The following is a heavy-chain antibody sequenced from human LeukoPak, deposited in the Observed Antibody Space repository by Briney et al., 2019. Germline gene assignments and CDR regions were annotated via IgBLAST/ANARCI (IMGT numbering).Heavy chain of an antibody. CDR1: GFTFSNYW. CDR2: INSDGTIT. Sequence: GGSLRLSCAVSGFTFSNYWMHWVRQAPGKGLLWVSRINSDGTITTYADSVKGRFTISRDNAKNTLYLQMNGLRAEDTAVYYCAGDPLDHWGQGTLVTVSS. J-gene: IGHJ4*02. V-gene: IGHV3-74*01. CDR3: AGDPLDH.